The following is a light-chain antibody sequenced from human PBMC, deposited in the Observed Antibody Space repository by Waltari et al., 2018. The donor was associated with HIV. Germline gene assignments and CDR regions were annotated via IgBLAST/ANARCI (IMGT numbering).Light chain of an antibody. J-gene: IGLJ2*01. CDR3: ASITDDNTII. CDR1: DSDFGLYNS. Sequence: AVTQPASVSGLPGQSTTISCTGDDSDFGLYNSVSWYQQDSGKPPRLILYEVDSAALGVSDRFSGSMAGHTASLTIAGLRAEDEGHYYCASITDDNTIIFGGGTEVTVL. V-gene: IGLV2-14*03. CDR2: EVD.